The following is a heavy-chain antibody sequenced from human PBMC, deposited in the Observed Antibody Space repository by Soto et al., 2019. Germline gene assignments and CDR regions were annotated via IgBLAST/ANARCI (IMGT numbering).Heavy chain of an antibody. Sequence: ASVKVSCKASGYTFSNYGIHWVCQAPGQSLEWMGWVDTGSGKTRYSQNFQDRLSITRDTSATTAAMELNSLKSDDTAVYYCARDANWDPRRVEAQQNDYFDYWGRGTLVTVSS. CDR2: VDTGSGKT. D-gene: IGHD1-1*01. V-gene: IGHV1-3*04. CDR3: ARDANWDPRRVEAQQNDYFDY. CDR1: GYTFSNYG. J-gene: IGHJ4*02.